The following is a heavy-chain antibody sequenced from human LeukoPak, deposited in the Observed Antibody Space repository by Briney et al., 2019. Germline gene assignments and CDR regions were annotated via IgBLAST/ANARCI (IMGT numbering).Heavy chain of an antibody. V-gene: IGHV1-18*01. CDR1: GYTFTSYG. CDR2: ISAYSGNT. Sequence: ASVTVSFKACGYTFTSYGISGVRQAAGQGGEWMGWISAYSGNTNYAQKLQGRVTITTDTSTSTAYMELRSLRSDDTAVYYCARDLSWELLPMEYWGQGTLVTVSS. D-gene: IGHD1-26*01. J-gene: IGHJ4*02. CDR3: ARDLSWELLPMEY.